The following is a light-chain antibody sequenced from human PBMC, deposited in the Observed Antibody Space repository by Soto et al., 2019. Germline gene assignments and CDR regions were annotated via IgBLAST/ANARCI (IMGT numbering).Light chain of an antibody. V-gene: IGKV3-20*01. J-gene: IGKJ1*01. CDR3: QQYNSYWWT. CDR1: QSVSSSY. Sequence: IALTQSPGTLSLSPGERATLSCLASQSVSSSYLAWYQQKPGQAPRLLIYDASNRATGIPARFSGSGSGTEFTLTISSLQPDDFATYYCQQYNSYWWTFGQGTK. CDR2: DAS.